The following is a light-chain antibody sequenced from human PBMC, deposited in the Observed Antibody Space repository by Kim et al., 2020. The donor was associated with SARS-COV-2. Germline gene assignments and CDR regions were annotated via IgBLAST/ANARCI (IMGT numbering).Light chain of an antibody. J-gene: IGKJ5*01. CDR2: AAS. Sequence: DIQMTQSPSSLSASVGDRDTITCRASQSISSYLNWYQQKPGKAPKLLIYAASSLQSGVPSRFSGSGSGTDFTLTISSLQPEDFATYYCQQSYSTPPKTFGQGTRLEIK. CDR3: QQSYSTPPKT. V-gene: IGKV1-39*01. CDR1: QSISSY.